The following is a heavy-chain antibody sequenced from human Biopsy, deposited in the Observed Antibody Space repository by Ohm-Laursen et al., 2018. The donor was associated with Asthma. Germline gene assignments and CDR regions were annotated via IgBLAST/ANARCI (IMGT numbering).Heavy chain of an antibody. Sequence: GASVKVSCKASGGTFSSNSINWVRQAPGQGLVWMGRIIPIFGPTNYAQKFQGRVTISADDSTSTAYMELSSLSSEDTALYYCARGPEYVRSSGALDYWGQGTLVTVSS. V-gene: IGHV1-69*13. CDR1: GGTFSSNS. CDR2: IIPIFGPT. J-gene: IGHJ4*02. D-gene: IGHD2-2*01. CDR3: ARGPEYVRSSGALDY.